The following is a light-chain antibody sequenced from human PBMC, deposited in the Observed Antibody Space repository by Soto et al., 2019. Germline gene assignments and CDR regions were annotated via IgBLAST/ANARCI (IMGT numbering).Light chain of an antibody. J-gene: IGKJ4*01. CDR1: QSVSSSY. Sequence: EIVLTQSPGTLSLSPGERATLSCRASQSVSSSYLAWYQQKPGQAPRLLIYEASNRASGIPARLSGSGSGTDFTLTISSLEPEDFAVYYCQQRSNWPLTFGGGTKVDIK. V-gene: IGKV3-11*01. CDR2: EAS. CDR3: QQRSNWPLT.